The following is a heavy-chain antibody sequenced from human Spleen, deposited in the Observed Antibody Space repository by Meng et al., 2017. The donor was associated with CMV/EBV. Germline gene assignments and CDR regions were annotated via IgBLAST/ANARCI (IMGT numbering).Heavy chain of an antibody. V-gene: IGHV3-48*03. D-gene: IGHD1-7*01. J-gene: IGHJ4*02. CDR1: GFTFSSYE. CDR3: ARANYALDY. Sequence: GGSLRLSCAASGFTFSSYEMNWVCQAPGKGLEWVSYISSSGSTIYYADSVKGRFTISRDNAKNSLYLQMNSLRAEDTAVYYCARANYALDYWGQGTLVTVSS. CDR2: ISSSGSTI.